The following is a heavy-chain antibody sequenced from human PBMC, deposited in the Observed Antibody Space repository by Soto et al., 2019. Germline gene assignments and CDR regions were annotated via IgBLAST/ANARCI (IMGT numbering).Heavy chain of an antibody. V-gene: IGHV1-69*18. D-gene: IGHD3-10*01. CDR1: GDTFSGYP. Sequence: QVQLVQSGAELKKPGSSVQVSCKASGDTFSGYPINWVRQAPGEGLEWMGRIIPVVGTTNDAQRFEGRVTFTADESTNTAYMELRGLLSEDTAVYYCARDGGFGELKYWGPGTLVTVSS. CDR2: IIPVVGTT. J-gene: IGHJ4*02. CDR3: ARDGGFGELKY.